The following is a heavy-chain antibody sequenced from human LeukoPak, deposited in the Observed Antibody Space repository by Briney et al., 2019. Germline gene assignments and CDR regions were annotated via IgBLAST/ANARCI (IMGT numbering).Heavy chain of an antibody. CDR2: IYSGGGA. CDR3: AKDVNYYDSSGPFDY. D-gene: IGHD3-22*01. CDR1: GFTVSSNY. Sequence: GGSLRLSCAASGFTVSSNYMSWVRQAPGKGLECVSVIYSGGGAYYADSVKGRFTISRDNSKNTLYLQMNSLRAEDTAVYYCAKDVNYYDSSGPFDYWGQGTLVTVSS. V-gene: IGHV3-53*01. J-gene: IGHJ4*02.